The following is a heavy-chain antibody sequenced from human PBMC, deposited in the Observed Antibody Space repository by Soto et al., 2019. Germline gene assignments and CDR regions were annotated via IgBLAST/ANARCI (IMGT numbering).Heavy chain of an antibody. CDR1: GGSISSYY. CDR2: IYYSGST. Sequence: SETLSLTCTVSGGSISSYYWSCIRQPPGKGLEWIGYIYYSGSTNYNPSLKSRVTISVDTSKNQFSLKLSSVTAADTALYYCVTYDSSGSVDYWGQGSLVTVS. J-gene: IGHJ4*02. V-gene: IGHV4-59*01. D-gene: IGHD3-22*01. CDR3: VTYDSSGSVDY.